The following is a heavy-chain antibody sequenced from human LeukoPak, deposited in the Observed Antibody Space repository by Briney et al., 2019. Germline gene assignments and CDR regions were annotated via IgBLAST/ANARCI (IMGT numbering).Heavy chain of an antibody. J-gene: IGHJ5*02. Sequence: GGSLRLSCAASGFTFSSYAMHWVRQAPGKGLEWVAVISYDGSNKYYADSVKGRFTISRDNSKNTLYLQMNSLRAEDTAVYYCAGGHYYDSSGYLLSAWGQGTLVTVSS. CDR3: AGGHYYDSSGYLLSA. CDR1: GFTFSSYA. V-gene: IGHV3-30-3*01. D-gene: IGHD3-22*01. CDR2: ISYDGSNK.